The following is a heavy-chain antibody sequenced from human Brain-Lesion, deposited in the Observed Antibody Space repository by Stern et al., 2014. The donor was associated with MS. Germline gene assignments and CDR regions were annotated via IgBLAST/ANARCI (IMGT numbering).Heavy chain of an antibody. Sequence: VQLVQSGAEVKKPGASVKVSCKTSGYIFTGYYIHWVRQAPGQGLEWIAWINPNTGGTKYAQKFQGRVTMSRDPSISTAYVELSSLTSDDTAVYYCARDQRGITIFGVVTDYYYLGMDVWGQGTTVTVSS. D-gene: IGHD3-3*01. CDR2: INPNTGGT. V-gene: IGHV1-2*02. CDR1: GYIFTGYY. J-gene: IGHJ6*02. CDR3: ARDQRGITIFGVVTDYYYLGMDV.